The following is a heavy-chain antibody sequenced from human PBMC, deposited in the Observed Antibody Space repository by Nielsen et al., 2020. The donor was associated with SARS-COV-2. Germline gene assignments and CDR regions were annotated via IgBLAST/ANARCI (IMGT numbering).Heavy chain of an antibody. D-gene: IGHD3-9*01. CDR2: IYYSGST. CDR1: GGSISSGGYY. Sequence: SETLPLTCTVSGGSISSGGYYWSWIRQHPGKGLEWIGYIYYSGSTYYNPSLKSRVTISVDTSKNQFSLKLSSVTAADTAVYYCARSYYDILTGPLPGAFDIWGQGTMVTVSS. V-gene: IGHV4-31*03. J-gene: IGHJ3*02. CDR3: ARSYYDILTGPLPGAFDI.